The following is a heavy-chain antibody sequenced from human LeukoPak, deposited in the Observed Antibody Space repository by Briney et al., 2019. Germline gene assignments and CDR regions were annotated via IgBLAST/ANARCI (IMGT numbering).Heavy chain of an antibody. D-gene: IGHD5-18*01. V-gene: IGHV3-43D*03. J-gene: IGHJ5*02. CDR2: ISWDGGST. CDR3: AKDVYSYGYNWFDP. Sequence: QSGGSLRLSCAASGFTFDDYAVHWVRHAPGKGLERVSLISWDGGSTYYADSVKGRFTISRDNSKNSLYLQMNSLRAEDTALYYCAKDVYSYGYNWFDPWGQGTLVTVSS. CDR1: GFTFDDYA.